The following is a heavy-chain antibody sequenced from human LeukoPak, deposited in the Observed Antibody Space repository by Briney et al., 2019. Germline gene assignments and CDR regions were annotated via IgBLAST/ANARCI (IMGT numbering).Heavy chain of an antibody. J-gene: IGHJ3*02. CDR3: ARDGVTRFGI. V-gene: IGHV3-30-3*01. Sequence: GRSLRLSCAASGFTFSSYAMHWVRQAPGKGLEWVAVISYDGSNKYYADSVKGRFTISRDNSKNTLYLQMNSLRAEDTAVYYCARDGVTRFGIWGQGTMVTVSS. CDR2: ISYDGSNK. D-gene: IGHD3-10*01. CDR1: GFTFSSYA.